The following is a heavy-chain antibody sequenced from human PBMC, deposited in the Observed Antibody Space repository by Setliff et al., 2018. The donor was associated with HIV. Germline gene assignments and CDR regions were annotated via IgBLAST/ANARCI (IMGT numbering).Heavy chain of an antibody. D-gene: IGHD3-3*01. Sequence: SETLSLTCTVSGGSIGSNYLNWIRQPPGKGLEWIGYIYYIGSTNYNSSFRSRVTISRDTSKNQFSLKLSSVTAADTAVYYCARVRTNWDYDFWSGHISSDYFDYWGQGTLVTVSS. V-gene: IGHV4-59*12. CDR2: IYYIGST. CDR1: GGSIGSNY. CDR3: ARVRTNWDYDFWSGHISSDYFDY. J-gene: IGHJ4*02.